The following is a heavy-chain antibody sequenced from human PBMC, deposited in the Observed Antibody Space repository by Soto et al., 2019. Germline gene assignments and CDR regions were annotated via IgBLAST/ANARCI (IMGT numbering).Heavy chain of an antibody. CDR1: GFPFSSYA. CDR3: AKGGYYSLFDI. CDR2: ISGSGGRT. V-gene: IGHV3-23*01. J-gene: IGHJ3*02. Sequence: EMQLLESGGGLVQPGGSLTLSCVASGFPFSSYAMSWVRQTPGKGLEWVSGISGSGGRTYYADSVKGRFTISRDNSNNTLSLQMHILRVEATAVYFCAKGGYYSLFDIWGQGTMVTVSA. D-gene: IGHD3-16*01.